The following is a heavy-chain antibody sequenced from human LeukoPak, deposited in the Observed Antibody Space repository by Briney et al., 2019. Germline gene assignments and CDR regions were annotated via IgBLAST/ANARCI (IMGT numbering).Heavy chain of an antibody. J-gene: IGHJ3*02. Sequence: ASVKVSCKASGYTFTGYYMHWVRQAPGQGLEWMGWINPNSGGTNYAQKFQGRVTMTRDTSISTAYMELSRLRSDDTAVYYCARDVWSGYYGAFDIWGQGTMATVSS. D-gene: IGHD3-3*01. V-gene: IGHV1-2*02. CDR2: INPNSGGT. CDR1: GYTFTGYY. CDR3: ARDVWSGYYGAFDI.